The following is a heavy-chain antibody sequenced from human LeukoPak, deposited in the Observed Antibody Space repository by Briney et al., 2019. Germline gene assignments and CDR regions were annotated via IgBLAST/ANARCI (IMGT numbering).Heavy chain of an antibody. Sequence: GGSLRLSCAVSGFTFSSYGMHWVRQAPGKGLEWVAVISYDGSNKYYADSVKGRFTISRDNSKNTLYLQMNSLRAEDTAVYYCAKDLLQHYYYYGMDVWGQGTTVTVSS. V-gene: IGHV3-30*18. CDR3: AKDLLQHYYYYGMDV. CDR1: GFTFSSYG. J-gene: IGHJ6*02. D-gene: IGHD2-2*01. CDR2: ISYDGSNK.